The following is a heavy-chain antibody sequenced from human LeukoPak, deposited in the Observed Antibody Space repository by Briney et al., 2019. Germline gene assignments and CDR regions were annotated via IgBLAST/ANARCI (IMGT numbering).Heavy chain of an antibody. J-gene: IGHJ4*02. CDR2: INVGNANT. CDR3: ARDGAWMVVAATQDVDTAMVDFDY. Sequence: GASVKVSCKASGYTFTSYNMHWVRQAPGQRLEWMGWINVGNANTKYSQKLQGRVTISRDTSASTAYMELSSLRSEDTAVYYCARDGAWMVVAATQDVDTAMVDFDYWGQGTLVTVSS. CDR1: GYTFTSYN. V-gene: IGHV1-3*01. D-gene: IGHD2-15*01.